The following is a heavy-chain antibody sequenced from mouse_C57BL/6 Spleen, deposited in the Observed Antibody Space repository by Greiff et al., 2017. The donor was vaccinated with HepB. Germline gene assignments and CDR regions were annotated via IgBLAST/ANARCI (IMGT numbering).Heavy chain of an antibody. CDR1: GFTFTDYY. V-gene: IGHV7-3*01. CDR3: ARYYYGSDY. J-gene: IGHJ2*01. D-gene: IGHD1-1*01. Sequence: EVKLVESGGGLVQPGGSLSLSCAASGFTFTDYYMSWVRQPPGKALEWVGFIRNKANGYTTEYSASVKGRFTISRDNSQRILYLQMNAMRAEDSATYYCARYYYGSDYWGQGTTLTVSS. CDR2: IRNKANGYTT.